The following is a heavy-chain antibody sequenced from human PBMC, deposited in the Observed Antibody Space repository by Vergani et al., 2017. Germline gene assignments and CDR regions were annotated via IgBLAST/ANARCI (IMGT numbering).Heavy chain of an antibody. CDR1: GSNFDSYS. J-gene: IGHJ5*02. Sequence: EVQLVQSGGGLVQSGGSMRLPCAASGSNFDSYSMNWVRQAPGKGLEWIAYISSSSGTIYMADSVKGRFAIPRDNVKEILYLQLSSLRADDTAIYYCAKEQCDGELSAFDPWGRGTLVSVSS. CDR3: AKEQCDGELSAFDP. V-gene: IGHV3-48*04. CDR2: ISSSSGTI. D-gene: IGHD3-10*01.